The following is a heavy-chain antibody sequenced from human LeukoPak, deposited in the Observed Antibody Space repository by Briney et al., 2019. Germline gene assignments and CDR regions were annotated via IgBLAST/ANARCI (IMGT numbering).Heavy chain of an antibody. V-gene: IGHV4-39*07. J-gene: IGHJ4*02. CDR3: ARGTWAAGIDC. CDR2: IYYSGST. D-gene: IGHD6-13*01. Sequence: SETLSLTCTVSGGSISSSSYYWGWIRQPPGKGLEWIGSIYYSGSTYYNPSLKSRVTISVDTSKNQFSLQLNSLTPEDTAVYYCARGTWAAGIDCWGQGTLVTVSS. CDR1: GGSISSSSYY.